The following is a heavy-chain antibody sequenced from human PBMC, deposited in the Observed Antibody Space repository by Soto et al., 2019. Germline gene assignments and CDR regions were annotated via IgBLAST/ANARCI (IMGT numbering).Heavy chain of an antibody. Sequence: PSETLSLTSAVYGGSFSGYYWSWIRQTPGKGLEWIGEINHSGSTNYNPSLKSRVTISVDTSKNQFSLKLSSVTAADTAVYYCARVIGTGCPLYSSSWTGNYFDYWGQGTLVTVPS. CDR3: ARVIGTGCPLYSSSWTGNYFDY. J-gene: IGHJ4*02. D-gene: IGHD6-13*01. CDR2: INHSGST. CDR1: GGSFSGYY. V-gene: IGHV4-34*01.